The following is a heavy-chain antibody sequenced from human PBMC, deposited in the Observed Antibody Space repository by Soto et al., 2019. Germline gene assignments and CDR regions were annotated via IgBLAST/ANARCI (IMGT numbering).Heavy chain of an antibody. Sequence: GGSLRLSCAASGFTFSSYAMNWVRQAPGKGLEWVSVITCDGSNKYYADSVKGRFTISRDTSKNTLYLQMNSLRAEDTAVYYCAKARIAVADFFDYWGQGTPVTVSS. CDR2: ITCDGSNK. J-gene: IGHJ4*02. CDR1: GFTFSSYA. D-gene: IGHD6-19*01. CDR3: AKARIAVADFFDY. V-gene: IGHV3-30*04.